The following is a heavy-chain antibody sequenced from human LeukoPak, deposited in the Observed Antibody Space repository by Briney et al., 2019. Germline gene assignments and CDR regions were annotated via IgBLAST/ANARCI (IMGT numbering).Heavy chain of an antibody. Sequence: GGSLRLSCAASGFTFSSYAMSWVRQAPGKGLEWVSAISGSGGSTYYADSVKGRSTISRDNSKNTLYLQMNSLRAEDTAVYYCAKVGGYCSSTSCSDYWGQGTLVTVSS. J-gene: IGHJ4*02. CDR1: GFTFSSYA. D-gene: IGHD2-2*01. V-gene: IGHV3-23*01. CDR2: ISGSGGST. CDR3: AKVGGYCSSTSCSDY.